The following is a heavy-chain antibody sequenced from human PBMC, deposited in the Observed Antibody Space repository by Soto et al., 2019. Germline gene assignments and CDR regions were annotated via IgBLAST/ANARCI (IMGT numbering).Heavy chain of an antibody. V-gene: IGHV1-69*01. CDR1: GGTFNNYA. D-gene: IGHD3-16*01. CDR2: IIPIFGSP. Sequence: QVQLVQSGAEVKKPGSSVKVSCKASGGTFNNYAISWVRQAPGQGLEWMGGIIPIFGSPNYAQKFQGRVTITADQSTTTSYMELSSLKSEDTAVYYCAREVEVGIIMSLEAAFEIWGQGTMVTVSS. J-gene: IGHJ3*02. CDR3: AREVEVGIIMSLEAAFEI.